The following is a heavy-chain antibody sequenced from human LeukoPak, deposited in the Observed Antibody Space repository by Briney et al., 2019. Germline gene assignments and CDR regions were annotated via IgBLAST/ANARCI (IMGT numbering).Heavy chain of an antibody. Sequence: SETLSLTCTVSGGSISSGDYYWSWIRQPPGKGLEWIGYIYYSGSTYYNPSLKSRVTISVDTSMNQFSLKLSSVTAADTAVYYCSGGTVTTFGRNWFDPWGQGTLVTVSS. CDR2: IYYSGST. V-gene: IGHV4-30-4*01. CDR1: GGSISSGDYY. D-gene: IGHD4-17*01. J-gene: IGHJ5*02. CDR3: SGGTVTTFGRNWFDP.